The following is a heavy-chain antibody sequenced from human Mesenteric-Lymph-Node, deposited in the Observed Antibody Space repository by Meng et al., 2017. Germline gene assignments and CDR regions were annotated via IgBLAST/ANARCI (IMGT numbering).Heavy chain of an antibody. J-gene: IGHJ4*02. CDR3: ARDPTGGEDHQRV. Sequence: VWVPAPGPGLGKPSGTLSLTCAVAVGSISSSNWWSWVRQPPGKGLEWIGKIYHSGITIYNPSLKSRVTMSVDNSKNQFSLKLNSMTAADTAVYYCARDPTGGEDHQRVWGQGTLVTVSS. CDR2: IYHSGIT. CDR1: VGSISSSNW. D-gene: IGHD1-14*01. V-gene: IGHV4-4*02.